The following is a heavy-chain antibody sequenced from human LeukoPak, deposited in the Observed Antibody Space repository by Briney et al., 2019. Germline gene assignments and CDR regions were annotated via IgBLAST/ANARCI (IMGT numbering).Heavy chain of an antibody. CDR3: ARAYGSYNWFDP. V-gene: IGHV3-7*01. D-gene: IGHD1-26*01. Sequence: GGSLRLSCVASGFSFSSYYMAWARQAPGKGLEWVANIKEDGTVRKYVDSVKGRFTISRDNAKNSLYLQMNSLRAEDTAVYYCARAYGSYNWFDPWGQGTLVTVSS. CDR2: IKEDGTVR. J-gene: IGHJ5*02. CDR1: GFSFSSYY.